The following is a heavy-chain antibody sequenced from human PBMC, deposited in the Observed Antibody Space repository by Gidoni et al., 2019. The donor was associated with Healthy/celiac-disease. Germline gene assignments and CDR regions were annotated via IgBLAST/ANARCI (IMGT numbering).Heavy chain of an antibody. J-gene: IGHJ6*02. V-gene: IGHV3-11*01. CDR3: ARDLIDYSNFYYYYGMDV. CDR1: GFTFSDYY. D-gene: IGHD4-4*01. Sequence: QVQLVESGGGLVKPVGSLRLSCAASGFTFSDYYMSWIRQAPGKGLEWVSYISSSGSTIYYADSVKGRFTISRDNAKNSLYLQMNSLRAEDTAVYYCARDLIDYSNFYYYYGMDVWGQGTTVTVSS. CDR2: ISSSGSTI.